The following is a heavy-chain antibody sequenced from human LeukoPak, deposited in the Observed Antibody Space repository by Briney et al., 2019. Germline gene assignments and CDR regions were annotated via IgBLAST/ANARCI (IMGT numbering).Heavy chain of an antibody. CDR2: IYPGDSDT. J-gene: IGHJ3*02. Sequence: GESLKISCKGSGYSFTSYWIGWVRQLPGKGLEWMGIIYPGDSDTRYSPSFQGQVTISADKSISTAYLQWSSLKASDTAMYYCARHLVPYYYDSSGYSDAFDIWGQGTMVTVSS. V-gene: IGHV5-51*01. D-gene: IGHD3-22*01. CDR1: GYSFTSYW. CDR3: ARHLVPYYYDSSGYSDAFDI.